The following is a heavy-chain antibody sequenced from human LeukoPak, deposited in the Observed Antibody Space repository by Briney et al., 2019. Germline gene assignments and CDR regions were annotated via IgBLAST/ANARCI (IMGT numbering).Heavy chain of an antibody. J-gene: IGHJ4*02. CDR2: ISPSGDIT. CDR3: AKDRVGAILYFDY. V-gene: IGHV3-23*01. D-gene: IGHD1-26*01. CDR1: GFTFSSHG. Sequence: GGSLRLSCAASGFTFSSHGINWVRQAPGKGLEWVSGISPSGDITYYTDSVQGRFTISRDNSKNTLYLQMNSLRAEDTAVYYCAKDRVGAILYFDYWGLGTLVTVSS.